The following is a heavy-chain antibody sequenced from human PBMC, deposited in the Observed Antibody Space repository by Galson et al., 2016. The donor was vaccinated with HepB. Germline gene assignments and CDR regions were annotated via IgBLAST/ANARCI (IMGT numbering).Heavy chain of an antibody. V-gene: IGHV3-74*01. Sequence: SLRLSCAASGFTFSRYWMHWVRQAPGKGLVWVSRISGDGNTRHYADSVKGRFSISRDNARNTLYLQINSLRAEDTAVYFCATSVTFFVGSGDMDVWGQGTTVTVSS. CDR1: GFTFSRYW. CDR2: ISGDGNTR. J-gene: IGHJ6*02. CDR3: ATSVTFFVGSGDMDV. D-gene: IGHD3-3*01.